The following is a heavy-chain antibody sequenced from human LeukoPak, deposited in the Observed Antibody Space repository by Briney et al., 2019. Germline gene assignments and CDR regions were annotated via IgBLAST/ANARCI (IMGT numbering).Heavy chain of an antibody. CDR3: AKVKTDILIADS. CDR1: GFTFRLFG. J-gene: IGHJ4*02. Sequence: GGSLRLSCAAPGFTFRLFGMHWVRQAPGKGLEWVSFIRFDGSNTYHADSVKGRFTISRDNSKNTLYLQMNSLTSEDTAVYYCAKVKTDILIADSWGQGTLVTVSS. V-gene: IGHV3-30*02. CDR2: IRFDGSNT. D-gene: IGHD2-21*02.